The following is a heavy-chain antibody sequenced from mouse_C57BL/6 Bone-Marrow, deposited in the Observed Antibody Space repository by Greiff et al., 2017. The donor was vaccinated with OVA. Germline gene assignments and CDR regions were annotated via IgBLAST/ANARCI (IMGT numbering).Heavy chain of an antibody. D-gene: IGHD1-1*01. CDR3: ARDPYGSSYWYFDV. J-gene: IGHJ1*03. CDR1: GFTFSSYA. CDR2: ISDGGSYT. Sequence: EVQVVESGGGLVKPGGSLKLSCAASGFTFSSYARSWVRQTPEKRLEWVATISDGGSYTYYPDNVKGRFTISRDNAKNNLYLQMSHLKSEDTAMYYCARDPYGSSYWYFDVWGTGTTVTVSS. V-gene: IGHV5-4*01.